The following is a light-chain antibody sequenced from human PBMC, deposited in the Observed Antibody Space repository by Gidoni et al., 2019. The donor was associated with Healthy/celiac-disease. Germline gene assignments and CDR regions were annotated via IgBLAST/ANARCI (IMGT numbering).Light chain of an antibody. CDR2: QDT. CDR1: KLGDKS. V-gene: IGLV3-1*01. J-gene: IGLJ2*01. CDR3: QAWDSSTYVV. Sequence: SYELTQPPSVSVSPGPTVSITCSGVKLGDKSACWYQQKPGQSPVLVSYQDTKRPSGIPERFSGSNSGNTATLTISGTQAMDEADYYCQAWDSSTYVVFGGGTKLTVL.